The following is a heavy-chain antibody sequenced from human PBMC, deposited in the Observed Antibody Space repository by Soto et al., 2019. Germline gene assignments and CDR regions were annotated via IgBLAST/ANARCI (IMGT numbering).Heavy chain of an antibody. V-gene: IGHV1-18*01. CDR2: IIANHGIT. Sequence: ASVKVSCKASGGTFSSYTISWVRQAPGQGLEWMGRIIANHGITNYAQKLQGRVTITTDTSTSTAYMELRSLRSDDTAVYYCARGSPQQWLANDYWGQGTLVTVSS. J-gene: IGHJ4*02. CDR1: GGTFSSYT. CDR3: ARGSPQQWLANDY. D-gene: IGHD6-19*01.